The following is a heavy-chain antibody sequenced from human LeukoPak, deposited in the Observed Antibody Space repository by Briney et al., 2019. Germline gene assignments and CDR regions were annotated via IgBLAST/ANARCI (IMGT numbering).Heavy chain of an antibody. CDR2: IIPILGIA. CDR1: GGTFSSYA. Sequence: SVKVSCKASGGTFSSYAISWVRQAPGQGLEWMGRIIPILGIANYAQKFQGRVTITADKSTSTAYMELSSLRSEDTAVYYCARSRNKITFGGVIVQSLDYWGQGTLVNVSS. V-gene: IGHV1-69*04. CDR3: ARSRNKITFGGVIVQSLDY. D-gene: IGHD3-16*02. J-gene: IGHJ4*02.